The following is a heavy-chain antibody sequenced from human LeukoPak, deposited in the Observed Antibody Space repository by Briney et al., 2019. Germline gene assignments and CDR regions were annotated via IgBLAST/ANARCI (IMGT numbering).Heavy chain of an antibody. Sequence: SVKVSCKASGGTFSSYAISWVRQAPGQGLEWMGRIIPIFGTANYAQKFQDRVTITTGESTSTAYMELSSLRSEDTAVYYCASAQLGGEAGSELRFLEWFHQPQYYFDYWGQGTLVTVSS. CDR2: IIPIFGTA. CDR1: GGTFSSYA. J-gene: IGHJ4*02. V-gene: IGHV1-69*05. D-gene: IGHD3-3*01. CDR3: ASAQLGGEAGSELRFLEWFHQPQYYFDY.